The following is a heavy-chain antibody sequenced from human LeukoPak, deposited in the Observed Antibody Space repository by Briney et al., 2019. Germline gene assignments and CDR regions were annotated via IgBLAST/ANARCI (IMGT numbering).Heavy chain of an antibody. CDR2: IYYSGST. Sequence: SETLSLTCTVSGGSISSSSYYWGWIRQPPGKGLEWIGSIYYSGSTYYNPSLKSRVTISVDTSKNQFSLKLSSVTAADTAVYYCAKVAGDRMDYWGQGTLLTVSS. D-gene: IGHD6-13*01. CDR1: GGSISSSSYY. CDR3: AKVAGDRMDY. V-gene: IGHV4-39*01. J-gene: IGHJ4*02.